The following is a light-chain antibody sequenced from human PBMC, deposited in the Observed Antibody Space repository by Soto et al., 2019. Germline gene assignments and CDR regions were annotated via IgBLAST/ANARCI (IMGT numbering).Light chain of an antibody. V-gene: IGKV2-28*01. CDR1: QSLLHSNGYIY. CDR3: MQALQTPYT. J-gene: IGKJ2*01. Sequence: DLVMTQSPLSLPVTPGEPASISCRSSQSLLHSNGYIYLDWYLQKPGQSPQLLIFLGSNRAAGVTDRFSGSGSGTEFTLNISRVEAEEYVVYYCMQALQTPYTFGQGTQLGIK. CDR2: LGS.